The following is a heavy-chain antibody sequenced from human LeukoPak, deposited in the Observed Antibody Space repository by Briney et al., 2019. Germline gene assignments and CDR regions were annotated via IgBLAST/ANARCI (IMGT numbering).Heavy chain of an antibody. CDR3: ARVGREAVAGWYFDY. J-gene: IGHJ4*02. V-gene: IGHV4-61*02. Sequence: SETLSLTCTVSGGSISSSSYYWSWIRQPAGKGLEWIGRIYTSGSTNYNPSLKSRVTMSVDTSKNQFSLKLSSVTAADTAVYYCARVGREAVAGWYFDYWGQGTLVTVSS. D-gene: IGHD6-19*01. CDR2: IYTSGST. CDR1: GGSISSSSYY.